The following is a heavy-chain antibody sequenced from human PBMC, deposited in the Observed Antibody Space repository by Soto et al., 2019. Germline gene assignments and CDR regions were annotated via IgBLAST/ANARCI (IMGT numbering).Heavy chain of an antibody. CDR3: ARQGDGDGGDWFDP. D-gene: IGHD2-21*02. J-gene: IGHJ5*02. CDR1: GSSISSSSYY. V-gene: IGHV4-39*01. Sequence: SETLSLTCTVSGSSISSSSYYWGWIRQPPGKGLEWIGSIYYSGSTYYNPSLKSRVTISVDTSKNQFSLKLSSVTAADTAVYYCARQGDGDGGDWFDPWGQGTLVTVS. CDR2: IYYSGST.